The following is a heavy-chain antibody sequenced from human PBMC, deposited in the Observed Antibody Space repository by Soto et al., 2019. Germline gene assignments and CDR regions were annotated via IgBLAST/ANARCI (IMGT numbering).Heavy chain of an antibody. D-gene: IGHD3-22*01. J-gene: IGHJ4*02. CDR3: ARTSGYYLYDY. CDR1: GLTVSTNY. CDR2: IYSDGRT. V-gene: IGHV3-66*01. Sequence: PGGSLRLSCAASGLTVSTNYMSWARQAPGKGLEWVSVIYSDGRTYHADSVKGRFTISRDYSKNTLYLQMNSLRSEDTAVYYCARTSGYYLYDYWGQGTLVTVSS.